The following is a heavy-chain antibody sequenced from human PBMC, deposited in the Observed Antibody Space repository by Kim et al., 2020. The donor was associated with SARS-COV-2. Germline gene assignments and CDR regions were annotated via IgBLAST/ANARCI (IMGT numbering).Heavy chain of an antibody. CDR3: ARGVYSGYDDPIYDSSGYYLGYYYYGMDV. J-gene: IGHJ6*02. Sequence: ASVKVSCKASGYTFTSYGISWVRQAPGQGLEWMGWISAYNGNTNYAQKLQGRVTMTTDTSTSTAYMELRSLRSDDTAVYYCARGVYSGYDDPIYDSSGYYLGYYYYGMDVWGQGTTVTVSS. V-gene: IGHV1-18*01. CDR2: ISAYNGNT. D-gene: IGHD3-22*01. CDR1: GYTFTSYG.